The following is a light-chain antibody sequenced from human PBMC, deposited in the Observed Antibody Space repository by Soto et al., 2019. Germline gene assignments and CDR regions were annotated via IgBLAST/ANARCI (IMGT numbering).Light chain of an antibody. CDR3: LQHNSYPYT. Sequence: DVQMTQSPSAMSASVGDRVTITCRASQDLSRFVAWFQQKPGKAPARLIYDTSSLQPGVPSRFSGSGSGTEFTLAISGLQPEDFATYYCLQHNSYPYTFCQGTKLEIK. CDR1: QDLSRF. V-gene: IGKV1-17*03. J-gene: IGKJ2*01. CDR2: DTS.